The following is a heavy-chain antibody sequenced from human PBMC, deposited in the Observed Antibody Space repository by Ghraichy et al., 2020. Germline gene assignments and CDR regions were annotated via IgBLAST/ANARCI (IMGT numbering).Heavy chain of an antibody. CDR2: IYHSGST. D-gene: IGHD3-22*01. CDR1: CYSISSGYY. V-gene: IGHV4-38-2*02. J-gene: IGHJ6*03. CDR3: AGAPPRTTYYYGSSGYPIDYYHDMDV. Sequence: SETLSLTCTVSCYSISSGYYWGWIRQPPGKGLEWIGSIYHSGSTYYNPSIKSRVTISVDTSKKQFSLKLSSVTAADTAVYYCAGAPPRTTYYYGSSGYPIDYYHDMDVWGKGTTVTVSS.